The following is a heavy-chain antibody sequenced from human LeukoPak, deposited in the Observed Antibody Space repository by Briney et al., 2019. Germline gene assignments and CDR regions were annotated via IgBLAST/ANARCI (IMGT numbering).Heavy chain of an antibody. Sequence: ASVKVSCKASGYTFTGYYMHWVRQAPGQGLEWMGWINPNSGGTNYAQKFQGRVTMTRDTSISTAYMELSRLRSDDTAVYYCARGGDYSNYLYPNWFDPWGQGTLVTVSS. D-gene: IGHD4-11*01. J-gene: IGHJ5*02. CDR3: ARGGDYSNYLYPNWFDP. V-gene: IGHV1-2*02. CDR2: INPNSGGT. CDR1: GYTFTGYY.